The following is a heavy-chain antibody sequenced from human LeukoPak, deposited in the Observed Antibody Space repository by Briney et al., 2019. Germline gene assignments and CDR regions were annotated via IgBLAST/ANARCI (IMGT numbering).Heavy chain of an antibody. V-gene: IGHV4-61*02. CDR3: ARGGARGGPFDY. CDR2: IYTSGST. CDR1: GGSISSGSYY. D-gene: IGHD2-15*01. Sequence: SQTLSLTCTVSGGSISSGSYYWSWIRQPAGKGLEWIGRIYTSGSTNYNPSLKSRVTISVDTSKNQFSLKLSSVTAADTAVYYCARGGARGGPFDYWGQGTLVTVSS. J-gene: IGHJ4*02.